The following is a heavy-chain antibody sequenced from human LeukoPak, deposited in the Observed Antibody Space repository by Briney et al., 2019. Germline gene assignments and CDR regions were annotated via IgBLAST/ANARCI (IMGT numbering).Heavy chain of an antibody. Sequence: GGSLRLSYAASGFTFSRFSMNWVRQAPGKGLEWVSSISSSSTYIYYADSVKGRFTISRDNAKKSLYLQMNSLRAEDTAVYYCARVGGITLALAPSPFPDYNYYYMDVWGKGTTVTVSS. CDR3: ARVGGITLALAPSPFPDYNYYYMDV. J-gene: IGHJ6*03. CDR2: ISSSSTYI. V-gene: IGHV3-21*01. CDR1: GFTFSRFS. D-gene: IGHD3-10*01.